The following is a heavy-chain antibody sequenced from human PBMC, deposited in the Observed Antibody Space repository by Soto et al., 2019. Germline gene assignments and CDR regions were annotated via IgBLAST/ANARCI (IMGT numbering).Heavy chain of an antibody. Sequence: LSLTCTVSGGSISSGGYYWSWIRQHPGKGLEWIGYIYYSGSTYYNPSLKSRVTISVDTSKNQFSLKLSSVTAADTAVYYCARDRGSGSIYYYYGMDVWGQGTTVTVSS. CDR1: GGSISSGGYY. CDR3: ARDRGSGSIYYYYGMDV. D-gene: IGHD3-10*01. CDR2: IYYSGST. V-gene: IGHV4-31*03. J-gene: IGHJ6*02.